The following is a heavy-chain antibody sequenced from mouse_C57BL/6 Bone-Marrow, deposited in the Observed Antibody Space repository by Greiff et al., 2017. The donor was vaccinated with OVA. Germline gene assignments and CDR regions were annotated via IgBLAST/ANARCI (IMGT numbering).Heavy chain of an antibody. CDR2: IHPNSGST. Sequence: QVQLKQPGAELVKPGASVKLSCKASGYTFTSYWMHWVKQRPGQGLEWIGMIHPNSGSTNYNEKFKSKATLTVDKSSSTAYMQLSSLTSEDSAVYYCARDYYGSSLRAMDYWGQGTSVTVSS. J-gene: IGHJ4*01. CDR3: ARDYYGSSLRAMDY. V-gene: IGHV1-64*01. CDR1: GYTFTSYW. D-gene: IGHD1-1*01.